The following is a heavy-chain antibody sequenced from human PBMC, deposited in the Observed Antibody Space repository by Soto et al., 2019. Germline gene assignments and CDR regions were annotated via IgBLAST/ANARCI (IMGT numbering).Heavy chain of an antibody. V-gene: IGHV4-59*01. CDR1: GGSISSYY. J-gene: IGHJ5*02. Sequence: QVQLQESGPGLVKPSETLSLTCTVSGGSISSYYWSWIRQPPGKGLEWIGYIYYSATTNYNPSFKSRVTISVDTSMNTFSLKLTSLAAAVTAVYYCARALCGPAGHIYWFDPWGQGTLVTVSS. CDR3: ARALCGPAGHIYWFDP. D-gene: IGHD2-2*01. CDR2: IYYSATT.